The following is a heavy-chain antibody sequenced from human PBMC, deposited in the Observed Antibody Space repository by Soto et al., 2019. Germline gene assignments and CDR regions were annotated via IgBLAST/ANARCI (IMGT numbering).Heavy chain of an antibody. J-gene: IGHJ5*02. CDR3: ATLPPRIVVVLSPFPS. CDR2: MYHTGTA. V-gene: IGHV4-4*02. CDR1: GTSVSSTYW. D-gene: IGHD2-15*01. Sequence: QVQLRQSGSGLVKPSGTLSLTCVVSGTSVSSTYWWTWVRQAPGKGLEWLGEMYHTGTATYNPSLKHRATLSVDTSNNQFSLKLTSLTAADTAVYYCATLPPRIVVVLSPFPSWGQGTPVTVSS.